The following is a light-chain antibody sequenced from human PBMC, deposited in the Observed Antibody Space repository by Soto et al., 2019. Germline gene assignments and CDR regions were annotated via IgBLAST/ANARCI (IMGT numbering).Light chain of an antibody. J-gene: IGKJ2*01. CDR2: DAS. Sequence: DIETTQSPSTLSASVGDRVTITCRASHSISSWLAWYQQKPGKAPKLLIYDASSLEIGVPSRFSGSGSGTDFSLTISSLQPDDFATYYCQQYSGHLYTFGQGTKLEIK. CDR1: HSISSW. CDR3: QQYSGHLYT. V-gene: IGKV1-5*01.